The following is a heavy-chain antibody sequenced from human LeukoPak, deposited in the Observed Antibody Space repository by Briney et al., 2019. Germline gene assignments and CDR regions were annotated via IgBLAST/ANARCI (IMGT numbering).Heavy chain of an antibody. Sequence: GGSLRLSCAASGFTFDDYAMHWVRQAPGKGLEWVSLISWDGGSTYYEDSVKGRFTISRENSKNSLYLQMNSLRAEDTALYYCAKDHSPYYDSSGYYSLFDYWGQGTLVTVSS. V-gene: IGHV3-43D*03. CDR2: ISWDGGST. D-gene: IGHD3-22*01. J-gene: IGHJ4*02. CDR1: GFTFDDYA. CDR3: AKDHSPYYDSSGYYSLFDY.